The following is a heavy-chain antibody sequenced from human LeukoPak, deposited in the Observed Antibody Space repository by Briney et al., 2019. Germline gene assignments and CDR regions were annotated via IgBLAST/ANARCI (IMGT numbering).Heavy chain of an antibody. CDR1: GGSISSGGYY. CDR3: ARDPIMITFGGVIAQNAFDI. CDR2: IYYSGST. D-gene: IGHD3-16*02. Sequence: PSETLSLTCTVSGGSISSGGYYWSWIRQHPGKGLEWIGYIYYSGSTYYNPSLKSRVTISVDTSKNQFSLKLSSVTAADTAVYYCARDPIMITFGGVIAQNAFDICGQGTMVTVSS. J-gene: IGHJ3*02. V-gene: IGHV4-31*03.